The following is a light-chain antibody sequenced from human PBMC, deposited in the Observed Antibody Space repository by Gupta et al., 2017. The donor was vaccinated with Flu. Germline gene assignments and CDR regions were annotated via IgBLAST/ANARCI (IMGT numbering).Light chain of an antibody. CDR1: QSIRTW. Sequence: PSTLSASIGDRVTITCRARQSIRTWLAWYQQKPGKTPKLLIYKASFLESGVPSRFSGGGSGTEFTLTISSLQPDDFATYYGQQYNSYWYSFGQGTKLEIK. J-gene: IGKJ2*03. CDR2: KAS. CDR3: QQYNSYWYS. V-gene: IGKV1-5*03.